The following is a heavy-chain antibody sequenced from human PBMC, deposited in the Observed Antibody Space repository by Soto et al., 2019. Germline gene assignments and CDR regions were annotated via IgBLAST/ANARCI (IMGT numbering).Heavy chain of an antibody. Sequence: QVQLVQSGPEVKKPGSSVKVSCKASGGTFSTSAFSWVRQAPGQGLEWMGGIIPMYERADYAQKFQGTVTITADESTNTAFMKVRNLRSEDTAMYYCARGGSSEFDYWGQGTLVTVSS. CDR3: ARGGSSEFDY. J-gene: IGHJ4*02. CDR2: IIPMYERA. CDR1: GGTFSTSA. D-gene: IGHD6-6*01. V-gene: IGHV1-69*12.